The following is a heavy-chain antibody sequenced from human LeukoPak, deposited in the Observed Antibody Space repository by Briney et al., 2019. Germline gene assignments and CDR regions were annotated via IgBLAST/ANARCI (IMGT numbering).Heavy chain of an antibody. D-gene: IGHD3-10*01. Sequence: GGTLRLSCAASGFTFSNYGMNWVRQAPGKGLEWVSAISGSGHNTYYADSVKGRFTISRGNSKNTLYLQMNSLRVEDTAVYYCAKDGGYYGSGIYSSNFMDVWGKGTTVTISS. CDR2: ISGSGHNT. CDR1: GFTFSNYG. V-gene: IGHV3-23*01. J-gene: IGHJ6*03. CDR3: AKDGGYYGSGIYSSNFMDV.